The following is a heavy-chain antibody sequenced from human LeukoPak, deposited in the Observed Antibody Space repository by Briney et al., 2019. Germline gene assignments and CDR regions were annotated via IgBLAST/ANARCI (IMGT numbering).Heavy chain of an antibody. CDR3: ARAPGEVSGWYL. CDR2: MNPNSGNT. V-gene: IGHV1-8*01. CDR1: GYTFTSYD. Sequence: GASVKVSCKASGYTFTSYDINWVRQATGQGLEWMGWMNPNSGNTGYAQKFQGRVTMTRNTSISTANMELSSLRSEDTAVYYCARAPGEVSGWYLWGQGTLVTVSS. J-gene: IGHJ5*02. D-gene: IGHD6-19*01.